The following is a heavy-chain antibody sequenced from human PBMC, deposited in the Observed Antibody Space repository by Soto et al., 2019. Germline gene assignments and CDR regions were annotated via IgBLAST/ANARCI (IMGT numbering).Heavy chain of an antibody. D-gene: IGHD5-18*01. CDR3: AREVDRALVGSPHYFDY. CDR1: GYTFTSYD. V-gene: IGHV1-8*01. CDR2: MNPNSGNT. Sequence: GASVKVSCKASGYTFTSYDINWVRQATGQGLEWMGWMNPNSGNTGYAQKFQGRVTMTRNTSISTAYMELNSLRAEDTAVYYCAREVDRALVGSPHYFDYWGQGTLVTVSS. J-gene: IGHJ4*01.